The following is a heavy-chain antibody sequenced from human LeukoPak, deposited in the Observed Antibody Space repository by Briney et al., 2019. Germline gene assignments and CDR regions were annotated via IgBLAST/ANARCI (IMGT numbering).Heavy chain of an antibody. CDR3: ARAGWFSTTWHFDY. Sequence: SETLSLTCTVSGGSISSSSYYWGWIRQPPGKGLEWIGSIYYSGRTFYNPSLKSRVTISVDTSKNQFSLKLSSVTAADTAIYYCARAGWFSTTWHFDYWGQGILVTVSS. CDR2: IYYSGRT. CDR1: GGSISSSSYY. V-gene: IGHV4-39*01. D-gene: IGHD6-19*01. J-gene: IGHJ4*02.